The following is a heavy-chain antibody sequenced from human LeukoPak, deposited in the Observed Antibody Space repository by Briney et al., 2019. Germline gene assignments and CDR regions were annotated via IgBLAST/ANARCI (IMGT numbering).Heavy chain of an antibody. Sequence: SETLSLTCAVYGGSFSGYYWSWIRQPPGKGLEWIGEINHSGSTNYNPSLKSRVTISVDTSKNQFSLKLSSVTAADTAVYYCARKRIAARWTQRAPYYYGMDVWGQGTTVTVSS. D-gene: IGHD6-6*01. CDR1: GGSFSGYY. J-gene: IGHJ6*02. V-gene: IGHV4-34*01. CDR3: ARKRIAARWTQRAPYYYGMDV. CDR2: INHSGST.